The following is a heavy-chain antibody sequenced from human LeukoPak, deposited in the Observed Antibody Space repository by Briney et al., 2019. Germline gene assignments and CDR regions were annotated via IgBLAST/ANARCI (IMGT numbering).Heavy chain of an antibody. CDR2: IYYSGST. Sequence: PSETLSLTCTVSGGSMSSYYWSWIRQPPGKGLEWIGYIYYSGSTNYNPSLKSRVTISVDTSKNQFSLKLSSVTAADTAVYYCARHYYGSGSYYSNFDYWGQGTLFTVSS. J-gene: IGHJ4*02. D-gene: IGHD3-10*01. V-gene: IGHV4-59*08. CDR3: ARHYYGSGSYYSNFDY. CDR1: GGSMSSYY.